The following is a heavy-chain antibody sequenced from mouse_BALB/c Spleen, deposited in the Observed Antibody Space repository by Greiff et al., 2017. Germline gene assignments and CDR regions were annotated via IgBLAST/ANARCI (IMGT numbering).Heavy chain of an antibody. CDR2: IWAGGST. CDR3: ARDQGSTMIYYYAMDY. D-gene: IGHD2-4*01. CDR1: GFSLTSYG. V-gene: IGHV2-9*02. J-gene: IGHJ4*01. Sequence: VKLMESGPGLVAPSQSLSITCTVSGFSLTSYGVHWVRQPPGKGLEWLGVIWAGGSTNYNSALMSRLSISKDNSKSQVFLKMNSLQTDDTAMYYCARDQGSTMIYYYAMDYWGQGTSVTVSS.